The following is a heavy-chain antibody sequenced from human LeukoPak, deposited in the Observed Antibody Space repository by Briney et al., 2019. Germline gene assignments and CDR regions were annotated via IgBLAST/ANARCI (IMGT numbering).Heavy chain of an antibody. J-gene: IGHJ4*02. CDR2: IYHSGST. Sequence: SETLSLTCAVSGGSISSGGYSWCWIRQPPGKGLEWIGYIYHSGSTYYNPSLKSRVTISVDRSKNQFSLKLSSVTAADTAVYYCAREWLGGFDYWGQGTLVTVSS. CDR3: AREWLGGFDY. D-gene: IGHD5-12*01. CDR1: GGSISSGGYS. V-gene: IGHV4-30-2*01.